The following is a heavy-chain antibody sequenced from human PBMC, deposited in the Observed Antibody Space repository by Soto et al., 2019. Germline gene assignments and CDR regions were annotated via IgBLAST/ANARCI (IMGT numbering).Heavy chain of an antibody. CDR1: RYTFTGYY. CDR3: AFVVPAAMGEYYFDY. D-gene: IGHD2-2*01. CDR2: INPNSGGT. V-gene: IGHV1-2*04. J-gene: IGHJ4*02. Sequence: GASVKVPCKASRYTFTGYYIHWVRRAPGQGLEWKGWINPNSGGTNYAQKFQGWVTMTRDTSISTAYMELSSLRSEDTAVYYCAFVVPAAMGEYYFDYWGQGTLVTVSS.